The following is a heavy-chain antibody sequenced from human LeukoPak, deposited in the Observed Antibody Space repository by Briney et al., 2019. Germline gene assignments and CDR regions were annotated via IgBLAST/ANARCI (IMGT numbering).Heavy chain of an antibody. CDR3: ARGGPYSSGWYNWFDP. D-gene: IGHD6-19*01. Sequence: WASVTVSCKASGGTFSSYAISWVRQAPGQGLEWMGGIIPIFGTANYAQKSQGRVTITTDESTSTAYMELSSLRSEDMAVYYCARGGPYSSGWYNWFDPWGQGTLVTVSS. CDR2: IIPIFGTA. CDR1: GGTFSSYA. V-gene: IGHV1-69*05. J-gene: IGHJ5*02.